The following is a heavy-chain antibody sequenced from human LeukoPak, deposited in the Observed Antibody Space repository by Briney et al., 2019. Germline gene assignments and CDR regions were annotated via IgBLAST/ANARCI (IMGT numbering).Heavy chain of an antibody. Sequence: GASVKVSCKASGYTFTGYYMHWVRQAPGQGLEWMGWINPDSGGTNNAQKFQGRVTMIRDTSISTAYMELSRLRSDDTAVYYCARVVDIEGRFDYWGQGTLVTVSS. CDR1: GYTFTGYY. CDR2: INPDSGGT. J-gene: IGHJ4*02. D-gene: IGHD5-12*01. CDR3: ARVVDIEGRFDY. V-gene: IGHV1-2*02.